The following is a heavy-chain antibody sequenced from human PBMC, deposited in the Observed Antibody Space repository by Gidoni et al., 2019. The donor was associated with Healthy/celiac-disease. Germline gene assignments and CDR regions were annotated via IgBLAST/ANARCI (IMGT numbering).Heavy chain of an antibody. CDR3: ARDHGGATDTAMGLYYYGMDV. D-gene: IGHD5-18*01. V-gene: IGHV1-18*01. J-gene: IGHJ6*02. CDR1: GYTFTSYG. Sequence: QVQLVQSGAEVKKPGASVKVSCKASGYTFTSYGISWVRQAPGQGLEWMGWISAYNGNTNYAQKLQGRVTMTTDTYTSTAYMELRSLRSDDTAVYYCARDHGGATDTAMGLYYYGMDVWGQGTTVTVSS. CDR2: ISAYNGNT.